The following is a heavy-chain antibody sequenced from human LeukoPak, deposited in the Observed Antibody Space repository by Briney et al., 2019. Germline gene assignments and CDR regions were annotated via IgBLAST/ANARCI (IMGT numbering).Heavy chain of an antibody. V-gene: IGHV3-74*01. CDR2: INSDGRNT. J-gene: IGHJ4*02. CDR1: GFTFSSFW. Sequence: GPLRLSCAASGFTFSSFWMHWVRQVPGKGLVWLARINSDGRNTNYADSVKGRFTISRDNAKNTLYLQMNSLRAEDTAVYYCAHISSNYYYFDSWGQGTLVTVSS. D-gene: IGHD6-13*01. CDR3: AHISSNYYYFDS.